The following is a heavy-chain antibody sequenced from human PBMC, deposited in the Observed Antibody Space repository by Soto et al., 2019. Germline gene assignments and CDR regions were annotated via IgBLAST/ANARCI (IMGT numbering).Heavy chain of an antibody. D-gene: IGHD3-10*01. CDR3: ARSPSTSTMGFFDI. CDR2: IYASGHT. V-gene: IGHV4-4*07. J-gene: IGHJ3*02. Sequence: LSLTCSFSGGSISAFYCNWIRQPAGKEPEWIGRIYASGHTNYNPSLESRVTMSIDTSKHQFSLKLNSVSAADTAVYYCARSPSTSTMGFFDIWGQGTMVPVSS. CDR1: GGSISAFY.